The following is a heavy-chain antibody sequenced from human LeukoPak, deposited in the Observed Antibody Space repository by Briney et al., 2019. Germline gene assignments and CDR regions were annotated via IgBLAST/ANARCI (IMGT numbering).Heavy chain of an antibody. J-gene: IGHJ3*02. CDR2: IKQDGSEK. V-gene: IGHV3-7*01. D-gene: IGHD1-26*01. CDR1: GFTFSSYW. Sequence: GGSLRLSCAASGFTFSSYWMSWVRQAPGKGLEWVANIKQDGSEKYYVDSVKGRFTISRDNAKNSLYLQMNSLRAEDTAVYYCARVVGVTPHGFDIWGQGTMVTVSS. CDR3: ARVVGVTPHGFDI.